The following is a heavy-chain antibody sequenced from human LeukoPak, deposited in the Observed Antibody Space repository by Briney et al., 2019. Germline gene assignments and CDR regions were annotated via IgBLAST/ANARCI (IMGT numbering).Heavy chain of an antibody. CDR2: IKQDGSEI. CDR1: GFKFNSYW. V-gene: IGHV3-7*01. CDR3: ARDWMGSSSHWFDP. J-gene: IGHJ5*02. D-gene: IGHD6-6*01. Sequence: GGSLRLSCAASGFKFNSYWMSWVRQAPGKGLECVANIKQDGSEIYFVDSVKGRFTISRDNAKSSLYLQMNSLRGEDTAVYYCARDWMGSSSHWFDPWGQGTLVTVSS.